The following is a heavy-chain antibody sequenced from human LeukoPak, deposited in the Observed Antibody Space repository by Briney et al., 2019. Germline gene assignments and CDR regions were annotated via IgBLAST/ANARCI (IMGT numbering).Heavy chain of an antibody. V-gene: IGHV4-59*01. CDR3: ASTGFGEFPTFDY. D-gene: IGHD3-10*01. CDR1: GGSISSYY. J-gene: IGHJ4*02. Sequence: SETLSLTCTVSGGSISSYYWSWIRQPPGKGLEWIGYIYYSGSTNYNPSLKSRVTLSVDTSKNQFSLKLSSVTAADTAVYYCASTGFGEFPTFDYWGQGTLVTVSS. CDR2: IYYSGST.